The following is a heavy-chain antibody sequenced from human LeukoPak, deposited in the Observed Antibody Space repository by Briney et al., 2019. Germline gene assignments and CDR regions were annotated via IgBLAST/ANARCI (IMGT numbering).Heavy chain of an antibody. CDR2: ISSNGGGT. D-gene: IGHD4-23*01. V-gene: IGHV3-23*01. CDR3: AKGWHGGDY. Sequence: GGSLRLSCAASGFTFSSNAMSWVRQAPGKGLEWVSAISSNGGGTYYADSVKGRFTISRDNSKNTLYMQMNSLRAEDTAVYYCAKGWHGGDYWGQGTLVTVSS. J-gene: IGHJ4*02. CDR1: GFTFSSNA.